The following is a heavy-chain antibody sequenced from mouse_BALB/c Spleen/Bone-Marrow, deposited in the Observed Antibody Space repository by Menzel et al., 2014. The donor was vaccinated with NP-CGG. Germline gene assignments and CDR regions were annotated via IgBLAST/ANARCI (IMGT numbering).Heavy chain of an antibody. V-gene: IGHV6-6*02. CDR3: TWFAY. Sequence: EVHLVESGGGLVQPGGSMKLSCVAPGFTFSNYWMNWVRQSPEKGLEWVAEIRLKSNNYATHYAESVKGRFTISRDDSKSSVYLQMNNLRAEDTGIYYCTWFAYWGQGTLVTVSA. CDR1: GFTFSNYW. CDR2: IRLKSNNYAT. J-gene: IGHJ3*01.